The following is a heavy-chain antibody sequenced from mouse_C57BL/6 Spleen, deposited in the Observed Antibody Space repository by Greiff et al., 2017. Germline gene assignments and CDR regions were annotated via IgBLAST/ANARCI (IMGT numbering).Heavy chain of an antibody. J-gene: IGHJ3*01. V-gene: IGHV5-17*01. D-gene: IGHD1-1*01. Sequence: DVQLVEPGGGLVKPGGSLKLSCAASGFTFSDYGMHWVRQAPGKGLEWVAYISSGSSTNDYADTVKGRFTISRDKAKNTLFLQMTSLGSADTAVYYCAGRGFIGAWFAYWGQGTLVTVSA. CDR1: GFTFSDYG. CDR3: AGRGFIGAWFAY. CDR2: ISSGSSTN.